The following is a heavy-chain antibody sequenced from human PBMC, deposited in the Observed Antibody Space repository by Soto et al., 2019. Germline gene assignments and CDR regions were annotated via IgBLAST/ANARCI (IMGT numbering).Heavy chain of an antibody. D-gene: IGHD3-3*01. Sequence: PGGSLRLSCAASGFTFSSYAMSWVRQAPGKGLEWVSAISGSGGSTYYADSVKGRFTISRDNSKNTLYLQMNSLRAEDTAVYYCAKVGNPIRFLGGNWFDLWGQGTLVTVSS. J-gene: IGHJ5*02. CDR3: AKVGNPIRFLGGNWFDL. V-gene: IGHV3-23*01. CDR2: ISGSGGST. CDR1: GFTFSSYA.